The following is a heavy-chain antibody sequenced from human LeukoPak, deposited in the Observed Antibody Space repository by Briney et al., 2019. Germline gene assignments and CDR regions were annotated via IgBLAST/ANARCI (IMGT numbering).Heavy chain of an antibody. D-gene: IGHD3-3*01. CDR3: AIGHYDFWSGYYGYYYYYYMDV. Sequence: ASVKVSCKASGYTFTSYDINWVRQATGQGLEWTGWMNPNSGNTGYAQKFQGRVTITRNTSISTAYMELSSLRSEDTAVYYCAIGHYDFWSGYYGYYYYYYMDVWGKGTTVTVSS. CDR1: GYTFTSYD. CDR2: MNPNSGNT. J-gene: IGHJ6*03. V-gene: IGHV1-8*03.